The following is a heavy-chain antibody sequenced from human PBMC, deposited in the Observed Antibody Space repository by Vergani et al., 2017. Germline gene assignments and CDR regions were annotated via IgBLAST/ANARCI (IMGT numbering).Heavy chain of an antibody. J-gene: IGHJ4*02. Sequence: QVQLVQSGAEVKKPGASVKVSCKASGYTFTSYDINWVRQATGQGLEWMGWMNPNSGNTGYAQKFQGRVTMTRNTSISTAYMELSSLRSEDTAVYYCARGQNCSGGSCYSVLAGFDYWGQGTLVTVSS. CDR3: ARGQNCSGGSCYSVLAGFDY. V-gene: IGHV1-8*01. CDR2: MNPNSGNT. CDR1: GYTFTSYD. D-gene: IGHD2-15*01.